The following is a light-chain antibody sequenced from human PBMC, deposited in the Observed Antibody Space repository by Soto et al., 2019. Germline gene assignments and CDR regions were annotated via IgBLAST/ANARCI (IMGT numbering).Light chain of an antibody. CDR2: GAS. Sequence: EIVMTQSPATLSVSPGERATLSCRASQSVSSNLAWYQQKHGQPPRLLIFGASTRATGITARFSGSGSGTEFTLIISSLQSEDFAVDYCQQYNNWPLWTFGQGTKVEIK. V-gene: IGKV3-15*01. CDR3: QQYNNWPLWT. CDR1: QSVSSN. J-gene: IGKJ1*01.